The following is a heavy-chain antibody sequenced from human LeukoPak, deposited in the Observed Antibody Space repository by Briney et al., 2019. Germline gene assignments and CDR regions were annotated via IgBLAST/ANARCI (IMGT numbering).Heavy chain of an antibody. J-gene: IGHJ4*02. CDR2: INSDGSST. CDR1: GFTFSNYG. V-gene: IGHV3-74*01. D-gene: IGHD6-13*01. CDR3: ARTVQQLIIDY. Sequence: RPGGSLRLSCAASGFTFSNYGMSWVRQAPGKGLVWVSRINSDGSSTSYADSVKGRFTISRDNAKNTLYLQMNSLRAEDTAVYYCARTVQQLIIDYWGQGTLVTVSS.